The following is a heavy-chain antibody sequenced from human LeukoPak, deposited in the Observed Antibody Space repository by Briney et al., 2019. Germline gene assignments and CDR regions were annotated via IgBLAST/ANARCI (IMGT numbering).Heavy chain of an antibody. Sequence: GGSLRLSCAASGFTFSSYGMRWVRQAPGKGLEWVAFIGYGGSNKFHGESVKGRFTISRDNSKNTLYLQMNSLKIEDTAVYYCASGSYYYVSDFWGQGTLVTVSS. CDR3: ASGSYYYVSDF. D-gene: IGHD1-26*01. CDR2: IGYGGSNK. CDR1: GFTFSSYG. J-gene: IGHJ4*02. V-gene: IGHV3-30*02.